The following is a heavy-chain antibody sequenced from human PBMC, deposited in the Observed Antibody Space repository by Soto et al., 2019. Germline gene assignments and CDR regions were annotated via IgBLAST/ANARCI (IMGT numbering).Heavy chain of an antibody. V-gene: IGHV1-69*01. CDR1: GGTFSSYA. D-gene: IGHD1-1*01. Sequence: QVQLVQSGAEVKKPGSSVKVSCKASGGTFSSYAISWVRQAPGQGLEWMGGIIPIFGTANYAQKFQGRVTITADESTSTAYMELSSLRSEDKAVYYCARDNWTVRGVTKGYFDYWGQGTLVTFSS. CDR3: ARDNWTVRGVTKGYFDY. CDR2: IIPIFGTA. J-gene: IGHJ4*02.